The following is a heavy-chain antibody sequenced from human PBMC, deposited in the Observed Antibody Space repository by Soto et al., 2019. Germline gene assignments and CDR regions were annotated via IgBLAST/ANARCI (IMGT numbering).Heavy chain of an antibody. J-gene: IGHJ6*02. Sequence: PGGSLRLSCSASGFTFSSYAMHWVRQAPGKGLEYVSAISSNGGSTYYADSVKGRFTISRDNSRNTLYLQMSSLRAEDTAVYYCVKGASSWRIRGMDVWGQGTTVTVSS. V-gene: IGHV3-64D*06. CDR1: GFTFSSYA. CDR3: VKGASSWRIRGMDV. CDR2: ISSNGGST. D-gene: IGHD6-13*01.